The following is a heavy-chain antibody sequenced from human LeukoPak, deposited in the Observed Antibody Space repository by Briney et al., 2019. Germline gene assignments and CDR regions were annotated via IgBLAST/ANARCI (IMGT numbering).Heavy chain of an antibody. V-gene: IGHV3-7*01. Sequence: GGSLRLSCVASGFVFSNYWMGWVRQAPGKGLEWVANIKEDGGETYYVDSVKGRFTISRDNAKNSLDLQMNSLRDEDTAVYYCARRKEVQTTFDYWGQGTLDTVSS. J-gene: IGHJ4*02. CDR1: GFVFSNYW. CDR3: ARRKEVQTTFDY. CDR2: IKEDGGET. D-gene: IGHD4/OR15-4a*01.